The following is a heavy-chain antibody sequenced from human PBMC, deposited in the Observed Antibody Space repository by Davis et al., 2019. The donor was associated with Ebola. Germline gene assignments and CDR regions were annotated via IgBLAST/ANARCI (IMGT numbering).Heavy chain of an antibody. J-gene: IGHJ6*02. CDR1: GFTVSSNY. V-gene: IGHV3-21*01. D-gene: IGHD4-11*01. CDR2: ISSSSSYI. Sequence: GESLKISCAASGFTVSSNYMNWVRQAPGKGLEWVSSISSSSSYIYYADSVKGRFTISRDNAKNSLYLQMNSLRAEDTAVYYCARDYSNYPDVWGQGTTVTVSS. CDR3: ARDYSNYPDV.